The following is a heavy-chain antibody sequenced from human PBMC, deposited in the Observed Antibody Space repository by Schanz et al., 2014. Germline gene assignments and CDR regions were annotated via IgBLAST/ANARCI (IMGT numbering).Heavy chain of an antibody. CDR3: ARAHGNNWYGKGLDY. V-gene: IGHV3-30-3*01. D-gene: IGHD1-1*01. J-gene: IGHJ4*02. CDR2: ISYDGSNK. Sequence: QAQLVESGGGVVQPGRSLRLSCAAYGFTLSSYAMHWVRQAPGKGLEWVAVISYDGSNKYYADSVKGRFTISRDNSKNTRYLQMNSLRAEDTAVYFCARAHGNNWYGKGLDYWGQGTLVTVSS. CDR1: GFTLSSYA.